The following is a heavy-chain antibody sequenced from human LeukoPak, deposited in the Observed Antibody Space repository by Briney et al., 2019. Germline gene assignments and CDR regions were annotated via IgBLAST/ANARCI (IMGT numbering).Heavy chain of an antibody. CDR3: ARPSITTDAFDI. Sequence: PSETLSLTCTVSGGSISSYYWSWIRQPPGKGLEWIGYIYYSGSTNYNPSLKSRVTISVDTSKNQFSLKLSPVTAADTAVYYCARPSITTDAFDIWGQGTMVTVSS. V-gene: IGHV4-59*01. D-gene: IGHD3-22*01. CDR2: IYYSGST. CDR1: GGSISSYY. J-gene: IGHJ3*02.